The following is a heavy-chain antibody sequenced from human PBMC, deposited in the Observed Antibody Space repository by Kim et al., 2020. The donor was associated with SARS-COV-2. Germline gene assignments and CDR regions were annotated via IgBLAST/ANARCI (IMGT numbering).Heavy chain of an antibody. CDR1: GFTFTHAW. D-gene: IGHD6-19*01. J-gene: IGHJ4*02. CDR3: LHYNSGWY. CDR2: IKSNTDGGTT. V-gene: IGHV3-15*01. Sequence: GGSLRLSCAASGFTFTHAWMNWVRQAPGKGLEWVGRIKSNTDGGTTDYAAPVQGRFTISRDDSKNTVFLQMNSLKTEDTAVYYCLHYNSGWYWGQGTLVTVSS.